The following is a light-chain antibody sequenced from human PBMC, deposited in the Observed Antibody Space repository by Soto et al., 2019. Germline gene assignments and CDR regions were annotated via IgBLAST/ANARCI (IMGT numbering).Light chain of an antibody. J-gene: IGLJ3*02. CDR3: SSYAASNNFYFV. V-gene: IGLV2-8*01. Sequence: HSALTQAPSASGFPGQSVTISCTGTSSDVGGYNYVSWYQQYPGRAPKLMIYEVTKRPSGVPDRFSGSKSGNTASLTVSGLQAEDEADYYCSSYAASNNFYFVFGGGTQLTVL. CDR2: EVT. CDR1: SSDVGGYNY.